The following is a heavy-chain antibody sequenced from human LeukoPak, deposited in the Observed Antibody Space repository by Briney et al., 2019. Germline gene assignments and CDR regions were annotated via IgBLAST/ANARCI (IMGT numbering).Heavy chain of an antibody. CDR2: IDYSGIT. CDR1: GVSIGTYY. V-gene: IGHV4-59*01. CDR3: TRGRRSSNVHDAFDI. J-gene: IGHJ3*02. Sequence: AETLSLTCTVSGVSIGTYYWTWIRQPPGKGLEWVGYIDYSGITKFNPSLKRRLTVSIDTSKNHFSLRLSSVTAADTAVYYCTRGRRSSNVHDAFDIWGQGTMVTVSS. D-gene: IGHD3-10*02.